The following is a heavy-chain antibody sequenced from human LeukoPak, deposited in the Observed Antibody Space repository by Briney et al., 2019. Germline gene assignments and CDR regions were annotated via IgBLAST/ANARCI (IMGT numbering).Heavy chain of an antibody. J-gene: IGHJ4*02. V-gene: IGHV3-30*02. CDR1: GFILRDYG. D-gene: IGHD3-16*01. Sequence: GGSLRLSCTASGFILRDYGMHWVRQAPGKGLEWVAFVRFGGSGKYYADSVKGRFIISRDDSENTLYLQLNSLRVEDTGLYYCAKEGGVGGLDYWGQGTLVTVSS. CDR3: AKEGGVGGLDY. CDR2: VRFGGSGK.